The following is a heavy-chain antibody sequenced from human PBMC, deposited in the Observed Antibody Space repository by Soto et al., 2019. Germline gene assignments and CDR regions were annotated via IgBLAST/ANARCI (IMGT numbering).Heavy chain of an antibody. Sequence: SQTLPLTCAISGDSVSSDSAAWSWIRQSPSRGLEWLGRTFYRSKWYNDYAVSVKGRITINPDTSKNLFSLQLNSVTPEDTAVYYCAKEGGNHYYYYAMDVWDQGTTVTVSS. CDR3: AKEGGNHYYYYAMDV. J-gene: IGHJ6*02. V-gene: IGHV6-1*01. CDR1: GDSVSSDSAA. D-gene: IGHD1-26*01. CDR2: TFYRSKWYN.